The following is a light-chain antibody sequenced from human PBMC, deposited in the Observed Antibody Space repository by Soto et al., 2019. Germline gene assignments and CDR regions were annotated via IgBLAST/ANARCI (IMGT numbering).Light chain of an antibody. CDR1: QTISND. CDR2: GAS. J-gene: IGKJ4*01. V-gene: IGKV3-15*01. CDR3: QRNDKWPPVT. Sequence: EVVMTQSPATVSVSPGEGVTLSGMASQTISNDLAWYQQKPGQAPRLLLYGASPRATGVPARFSGGGSGTEFTRTISCLQSEDFGFYYCQRNDKWPPVTFGGGTQVEIK.